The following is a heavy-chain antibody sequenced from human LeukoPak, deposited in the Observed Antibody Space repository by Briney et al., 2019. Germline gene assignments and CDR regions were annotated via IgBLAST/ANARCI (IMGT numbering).Heavy chain of an antibody. Sequence: ASVKVSCKSSGYTFTSYDINWVRQATAQGLEWMGWMNPNSGNTGYAQKFQGRVTMTRNTSISTAYMELSSLRSEDTAVYYCAGGDIYGDHVFDYWGQGTLVTVSS. D-gene: IGHD4-17*01. J-gene: IGHJ4*02. CDR2: MNPNSGNT. CDR3: AGGDIYGDHVFDY. V-gene: IGHV1-8*01. CDR1: GYTFTSYD.